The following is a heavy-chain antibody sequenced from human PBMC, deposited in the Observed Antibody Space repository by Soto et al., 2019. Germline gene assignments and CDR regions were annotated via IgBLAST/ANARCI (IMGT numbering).Heavy chain of an antibody. CDR3: ATFRFCSSTSCYGREGAY. J-gene: IGHJ4*02. V-gene: IGHV3-23*01. Sequence: GGSLRLSCAASGFTFSSYAMSWVRQAPGKGLEWVSVISGSGGYINYADSVKGRFTISRDNSKNTLYLQMNSLRAEDTAVYYCATFRFCSSTSCYGREGAYWGQGTLVTVSS. CDR2: ISGSGGYI. D-gene: IGHD2-2*01. CDR1: GFTFSSYA.